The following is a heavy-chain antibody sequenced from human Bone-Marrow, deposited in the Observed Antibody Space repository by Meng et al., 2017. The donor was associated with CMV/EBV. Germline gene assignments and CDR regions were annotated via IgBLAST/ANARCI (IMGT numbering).Heavy chain of an antibody. CDR3: ARVDRSPDYYQLLFQGAFDI. D-gene: IGHD2-2*01. Sequence: SETLSLTCTVSGGSISSYYWSWIRQPPGKGLEWIGYIYYSGSTNYNPSLKSRVTISVDTSKNQFSLKLSSVTAADTAVYYCARVDRSPDYYQLLFQGAFDIWGQGKMVTVSS. V-gene: IGHV4-59*01. CDR1: GGSISSYY. CDR2: IYYSGST. J-gene: IGHJ3*02.